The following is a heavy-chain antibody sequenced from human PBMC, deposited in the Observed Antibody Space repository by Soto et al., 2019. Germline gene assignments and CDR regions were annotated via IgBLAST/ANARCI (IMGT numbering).Heavy chain of an antibody. Sequence: QVQLQQSGPGLVKPSQTLSLTCAISGDSVSSNDAVWNWIRQSPSRGLEWLGRTYYRSIWQTEYAGSVKGRMTINPAASKNQFSLQLNSVTPETTAMYYCARLVGNSWLDHWGQGTLVTVSA. CDR1: GDSVSSNDAV. CDR3: ARLVGNSWLDH. V-gene: IGHV6-1*01. CDR2: TYYRSIWQT. D-gene: IGHD6-6*01. J-gene: IGHJ5*02.